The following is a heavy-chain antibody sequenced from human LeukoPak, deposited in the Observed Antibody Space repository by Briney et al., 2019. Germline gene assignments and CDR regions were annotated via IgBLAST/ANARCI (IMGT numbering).Heavy chain of an antibody. CDR1: GDSVSSNSAA. Sequence: SQTLSLTCAVSGDSVSSNSAAWNWLRQSPSRGLEWLVRTYYRSNWYNDYAVSVKSRITINPDTSKNQFSLQLNSVTPEDTAVYYCARDQGYITGTTSFDPWGQGTLVTVSS. CDR3: ARDQGYITGTTSFDP. D-gene: IGHD1-20*01. CDR2: TYYRSNWYN. V-gene: IGHV6-1*01. J-gene: IGHJ5*02.